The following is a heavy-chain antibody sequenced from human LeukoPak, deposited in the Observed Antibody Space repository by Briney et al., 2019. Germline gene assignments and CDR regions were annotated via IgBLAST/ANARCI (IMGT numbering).Heavy chain of an antibody. CDR3: VRAGGTRGYDI. D-gene: IGHD2-15*01. Sequence: PRWSLRLSYAVSGFTFTDHRIVWVRHVPAPRQQSVGRSSDLQYGYNTEYAASLQGRFTISRSASERSFYLQMHSLRTKDTAVYYWVRAGGTRGYDIWDQGKTVIVSS. CDR2: SSDLQYGYNT. CDR1: GFTFTDHR. V-gene: IGHV3-72*01. J-gene: IGHJ3*02.